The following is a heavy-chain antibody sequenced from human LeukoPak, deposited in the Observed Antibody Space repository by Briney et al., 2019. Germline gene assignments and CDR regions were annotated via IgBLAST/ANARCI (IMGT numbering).Heavy chain of an antibody. D-gene: IGHD5-18*01. V-gene: IGHV1-18*01. Sequence: GASVKVSCKASGYTFTSYGISWVRQAPGQGLEWMGWISAYNGNTNYAQKFQGRVTMTRDMSTSTVYMELSSLRSEDTAVYYCARADTAADAFDIWGQGTMVTVSS. CDR1: GYTFTSYG. CDR3: ARADTAADAFDI. J-gene: IGHJ3*02. CDR2: ISAYNGNT.